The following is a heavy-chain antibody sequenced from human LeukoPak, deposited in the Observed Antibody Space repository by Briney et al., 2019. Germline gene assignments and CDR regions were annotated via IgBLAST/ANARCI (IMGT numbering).Heavy chain of an antibody. D-gene: IGHD6-19*01. CDR1: GGSISSGDYY. V-gene: IGHV4-30-4*01. Sequence: SETLSLTCTVSGGSISSGDYYWSWIRQPPGKGLEWIGYIYYSGSTYYNPSLKSRVTISVDTSKNQFSLKLSSVTAADTAVYYCARAPRRSSGWYSRWFDPWGQGTLVTVSS. J-gene: IGHJ5*02. CDR3: ARAPRRSSGWYSRWFDP. CDR2: IYYSGST.